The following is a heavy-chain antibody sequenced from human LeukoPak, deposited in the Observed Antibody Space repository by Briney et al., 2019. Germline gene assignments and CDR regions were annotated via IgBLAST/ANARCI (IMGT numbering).Heavy chain of an antibody. D-gene: IGHD4-17*01. CDR3: ARDSDRDYGEGFYYGMDV. V-gene: IGHV1-69*13. CDR2: IIPIFGTA. CDR1: GYTFTGFY. J-gene: IGHJ6*02. Sequence: GASVKVSCKASGYTFTGFYMHWVRQAPGQGLEWMGGIIPIFGTANYAQKFQGRVTITADESTSTAYMELSSLRSEDTAVYYCARDSDRDYGEGFYYGMDVWGQGTTVTVSS.